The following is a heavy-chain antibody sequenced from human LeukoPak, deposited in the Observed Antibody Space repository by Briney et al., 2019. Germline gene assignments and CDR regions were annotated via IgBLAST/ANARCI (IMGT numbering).Heavy chain of an antibody. CDR1: GYSISSGYY. CDR3: ARHGYNAYWGY. J-gene: IGHJ4*02. CDR2: INHSGST. Sequence: SETLSLTCTVSGYSISSGYYWGWIRQPPGKGLEWIGEINHSGSTNYNPSLKSRVTISVDTSKNQFSLKLSSVTAADTAVYYCARHGYNAYWGYWGQGTLVTVSS. D-gene: IGHD5-24*01. V-gene: IGHV4-38-2*02.